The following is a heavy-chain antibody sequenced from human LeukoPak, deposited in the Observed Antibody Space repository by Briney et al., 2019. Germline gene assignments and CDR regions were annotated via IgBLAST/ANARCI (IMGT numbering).Heavy chain of an antibody. Sequence: GGSLRLSCAASGFTFSAYAMSWVRQAPGKGLEWVSAISRSGSSTDYADSVKGRFTISRDNSKNTLYLQMNSLRPEDTAVYYCAKGGDILTGYYLYWYFDLWGRGTLITVSS. J-gene: IGHJ2*01. CDR2: ISRSGSST. V-gene: IGHV3-23*01. D-gene: IGHD3-9*01. CDR1: GFTFSAYA. CDR3: AKGGDILTGYYLYWYFDL.